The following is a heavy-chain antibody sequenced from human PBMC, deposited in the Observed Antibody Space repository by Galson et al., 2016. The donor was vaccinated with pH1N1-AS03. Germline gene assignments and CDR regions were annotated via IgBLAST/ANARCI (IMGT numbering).Heavy chain of an antibody. CDR1: GFTFSSYS. J-gene: IGHJ3*01. Sequence: SLRLSCAASGFTFSSYSMNWVRQAPGKGLEWVSYISVSSKTIYYADSVKGRFTISRDNAKNSLYLKMNSLRAEDTAVYYCARAPHMVTSYDSESDEPGDVFDFWGQGTMVTVSS. D-gene: IGHD3-10*01. CDR3: ARAPHMVTSYDSESDEPGDVFDF. CDR2: ISVSSKTI. V-gene: IGHV3-48*04.